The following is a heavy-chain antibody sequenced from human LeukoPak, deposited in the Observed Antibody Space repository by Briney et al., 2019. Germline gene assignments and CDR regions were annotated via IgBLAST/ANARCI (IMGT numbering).Heavy chain of an antibody. J-gene: IGHJ4*02. D-gene: IGHD6-19*01. CDR3: ARNMYTSGWYRLGY. CDR2: ISYSSSII. CDR1: GLTFSNYS. V-gene: IGHV3-48*01. Sequence: GGSLRLSCAASGLTFSNYSMNWVRQAPGKGLEWVSYISYSSSIIYYADSVKGRFTISRDNAKNSLYLQMNSLRADDTAVYYCARNMYTSGWYRLGYWGQGTLVTVSS.